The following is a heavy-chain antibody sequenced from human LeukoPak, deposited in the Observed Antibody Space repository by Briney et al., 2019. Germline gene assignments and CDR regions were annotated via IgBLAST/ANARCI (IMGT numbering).Heavy chain of an antibody. CDR1: GFTVSSNY. CDR3: ARIETVADAFDI. V-gene: IGHV3-66*01. CDR2: IYSGGST. J-gene: IGHJ3*02. Sequence: TGGSLRLSCAASGFTVSSNYMTWVRQAPGKGLEWVSLIYSGGSTSYADSVRGRFTISRDNSKNTLYLQMNSLRAEDTAAYYCARIETVADAFDIWGQGTLVTVSS. D-gene: IGHD1-1*01.